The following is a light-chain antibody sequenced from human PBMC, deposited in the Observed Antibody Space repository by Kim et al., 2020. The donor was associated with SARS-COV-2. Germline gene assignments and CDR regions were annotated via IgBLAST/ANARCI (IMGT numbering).Light chain of an antibody. V-gene: IGLV3-1*01. CDR2: QDS. Sequence: PSVSVSPGQTASITCSGDKLGDKYACWYQQKPGQSPVLVIYQDSKRPSGIPERFSGSNSGNTATLTISGTQAMDEADYYCQAWDSSVVFGGGTQLTVL. CDR1: KLGDKY. J-gene: IGLJ2*01. CDR3: QAWDSSVV.